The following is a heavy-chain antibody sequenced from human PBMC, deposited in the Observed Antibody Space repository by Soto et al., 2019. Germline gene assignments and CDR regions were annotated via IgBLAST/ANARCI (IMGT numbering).Heavy chain of an antibody. Sequence: PGGSLRLSCAAAAFTFSSYAISWVRQPPRKGLEWASAISGSGGSTYYADYVKGRFTTSRDNSKNKLYFKMNSLRAEDTAVYYCAKDKSLVFGPIYYFDYWGQGTLVTVSS. CDR3: AKDKSLVFGPIYYFDY. J-gene: IGHJ4*02. D-gene: IGHD2-21*02. V-gene: IGHV3-23*01. CDR1: AFTFSSYA. CDR2: ISGSGGST.